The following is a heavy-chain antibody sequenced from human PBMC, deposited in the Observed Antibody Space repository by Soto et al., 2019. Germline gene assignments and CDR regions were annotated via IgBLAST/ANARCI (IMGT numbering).Heavy chain of an antibody. Sequence: ASVKVSCKVSGYTLTELSMHWVRQAPGKGLEWMGGFDPEDGETIYAQKFQGRVTTTEDTSTDTAYMELSSLRSEDTAVYYCATSQLATMVRGVKFWFDPWGQGTLVTVSS. CDR3: ATSQLATMVRGVKFWFDP. V-gene: IGHV1-24*01. J-gene: IGHJ5*02. CDR1: GYTLTELS. CDR2: FDPEDGET. D-gene: IGHD3-10*01.